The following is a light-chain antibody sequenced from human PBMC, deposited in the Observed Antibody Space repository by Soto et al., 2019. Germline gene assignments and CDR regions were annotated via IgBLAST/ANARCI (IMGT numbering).Light chain of an antibody. CDR1: SGDVGGYNY. Sequence: QSALTQPASVSGSPGQSITISCTGTSGDVGGYNYVSWYQQNPGKAPKLMIYEVSYRPSGVSHRFSGSKSGNTASLTISGLQAEDEADYYCCSYTSGSTYVFGTGTKLTVL. J-gene: IGLJ1*01. CDR3: CSYTSGSTYV. V-gene: IGLV2-14*01. CDR2: EVS.